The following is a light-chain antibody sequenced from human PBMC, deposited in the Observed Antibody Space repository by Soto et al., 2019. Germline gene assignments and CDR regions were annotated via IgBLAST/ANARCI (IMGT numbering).Light chain of an antibody. Sequence: QSVLTQPASVSGSPGQSITISCTGTSSDVGGYNHVSWYQIHPSKAPKLIIYEVTSRPSSVSYRFSGSKSGTSASLTISGIQAEDEVDYYCSSFACSTCSLFGGSTKVTVL. V-gene: IGLV2-14*01. CDR1: SSDVGGYNH. CDR3: SSFACSTCSL. CDR2: EVT. J-gene: IGLJ1*01.